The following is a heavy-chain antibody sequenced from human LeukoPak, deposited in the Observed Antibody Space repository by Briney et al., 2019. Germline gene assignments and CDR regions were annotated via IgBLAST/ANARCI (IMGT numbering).Heavy chain of an antibody. CDR3: ATWSQNWHDP. CDR2: ISTSTGNP. CDR1: GDTFSSYA. J-gene: IGHJ5*02. Sequence: ASVKVSCKASGDTFSSYAVNWLRQAPGQRPEWMGWISTSTGNPTYAQGFTGRYVFSLDTSVTTAYLQISSLKAEDTAVYYCATWSQNWHDPWGQGTLVIVSS. V-gene: IGHV7-4-1*02. D-gene: IGHD2-15*01.